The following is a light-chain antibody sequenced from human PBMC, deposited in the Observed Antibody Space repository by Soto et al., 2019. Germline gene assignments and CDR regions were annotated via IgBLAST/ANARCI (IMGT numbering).Light chain of an antibody. J-gene: IGLJ1*01. CDR3: CSYAGSSTFV. Sequence: QSVLTQPASVSGSPGQSITISCTGTSNDIRSYNLVSWYQQHPGKAPKLMIYEVSKRPSGVSNRFSGSKSGNTASLTISGLQAEDEADYYCCSYAGSSTFVFGTGTKVTVL. CDR2: EVS. CDR1: SNDIRSYNL. V-gene: IGLV2-23*02.